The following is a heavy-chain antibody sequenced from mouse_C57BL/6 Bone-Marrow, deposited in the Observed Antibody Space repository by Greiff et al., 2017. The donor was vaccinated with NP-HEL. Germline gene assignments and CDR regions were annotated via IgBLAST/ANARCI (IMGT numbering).Heavy chain of an antibody. V-gene: IGHV10-3*01. CDR3: VREPSYYSNLYYYAMDY. CDR2: IRSKSSNYAT. Sequence: EVKVEESGGGLVQPKGSLKLSCAASGFTFNTYAMHWVRQAPGKGLEWVARIRSKSSNYATYYADSVKDRFTISRDDSQSMLYLQMNNLKTEDTAMYYCVREPSYYSNLYYYAMDYWGQGTSVTVSS. J-gene: IGHJ4*01. D-gene: IGHD2-5*01. CDR1: GFTFNTYA.